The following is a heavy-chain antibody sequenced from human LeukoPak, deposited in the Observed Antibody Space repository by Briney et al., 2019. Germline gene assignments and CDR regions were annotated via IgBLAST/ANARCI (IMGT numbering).Heavy chain of an antibody. CDR1: GFTFSSYS. CDR3: ASPPTTYSSGWYGDY. D-gene: IGHD6-19*01. J-gene: IGHJ4*02. CDR2: ISSSSSYI. Sequence: GGSLRLSCAASGFTFSSYSMNWVRQAPGKGLGWVSSISSSSSYIYYADSVKGRFTISRDNSKNTLYLQMNSLRAEDTAVYYCASPPTTYSSGWYGDYWGQGTLVTVSS. V-gene: IGHV3-21*04.